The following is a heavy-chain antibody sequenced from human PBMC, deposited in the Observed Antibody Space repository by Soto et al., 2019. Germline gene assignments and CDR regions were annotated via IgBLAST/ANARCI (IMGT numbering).Heavy chain of an antibody. CDR3: TRGPPRVQWFDP. CDR2: IYFTGST. CDR1: GGAVSSGTYY. Sequence: SETLSLTCTVSGGAVSSGTYYWSWIRQPPGKGLEWIGRIYFTGSTNYNPSLKSRVTMSLDTSRNQFSLKLSSVTAADTAVYYCTRGPPRVQWFDPWGLGTLVTASS. V-gene: IGHV4-61*01. J-gene: IGHJ5*02.